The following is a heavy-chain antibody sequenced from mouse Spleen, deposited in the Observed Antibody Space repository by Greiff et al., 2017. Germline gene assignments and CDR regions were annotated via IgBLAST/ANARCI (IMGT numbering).Heavy chain of an antibody. J-gene: IGHJ1*01. D-gene: IGHD1-1*01. V-gene: IGHV1-39*01. CDR1: GYSFTDYN. CDR3: ARSLITTVVATSRWYFDV. CDR2: INPNYGTT. Sequence: VQLQQSGPELVKPGASVKISCKASGYSFTDYNMNWVKQSNGKSLEWIGVINPNYGTTSYNQKFKGKATLTVDQSSSTAYMQLNSLTSEDSAVYYCARSLITTVVATSRWYFDVWGAGTTVTVSS.